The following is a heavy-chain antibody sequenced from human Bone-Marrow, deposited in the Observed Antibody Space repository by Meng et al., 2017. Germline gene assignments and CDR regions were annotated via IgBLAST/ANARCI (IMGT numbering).Heavy chain of an antibody. Sequence: LKISWAASGFTFSSYAMHWVRQAPGKGLEWVAVISYDGSNKYYADSVKGRFTISRDNSKNTLFLEMNSLRAEDTALYYCARYSSVTQMDCWGQGTLVTVSS. D-gene: IGHD2-21*01. CDR2: ISYDGSNK. CDR3: ARYSSVTQMDC. CDR1: GFTFSSYA. J-gene: IGHJ4*02. V-gene: IGHV3-30*07.